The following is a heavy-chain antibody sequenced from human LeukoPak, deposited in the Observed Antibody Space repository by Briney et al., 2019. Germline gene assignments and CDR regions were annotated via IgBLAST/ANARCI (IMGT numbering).Heavy chain of an antibody. Sequence: SETLSLTCAVSGGSISSSNWWSWVRQPPGKGLEWIGEIYHSGSTNYNPSLKSRVTISVDKSKNQFSLKLSSVTAADTAVYYCARVDQQLVLRYYYYYMDVWGKGTTVTASS. CDR3: ARVDQQLVLRYYYYYMDV. CDR2: IYHSGST. CDR1: GGSISSSNW. J-gene: IGHJ6*03. V-gene: IGHV4-4*02. D-gene: IGHD6-6*01.